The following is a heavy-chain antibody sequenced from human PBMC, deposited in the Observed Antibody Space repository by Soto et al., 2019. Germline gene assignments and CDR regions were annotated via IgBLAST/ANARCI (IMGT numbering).Heavy chain of an antibody. V-gene: IGHV3-21*01. CDR3: ATKFRIGYCSTFSCPTDY. J-gene: IGHJ4*02. CDR2: ISGDSNYI. CDR1: GFTFSSYT. D-gene: IGHD2-2*01. Sequence: GGSLRLSCATSGFTFSSYTMHWVRQAPGKGLEWVSTISGDSNYIYYADSMKGRFTVSRDNAKNSLYLQMNSLRAEDTAVYYCATKFRIGYCSTFSCPTDYWGQGTLVTVSS.